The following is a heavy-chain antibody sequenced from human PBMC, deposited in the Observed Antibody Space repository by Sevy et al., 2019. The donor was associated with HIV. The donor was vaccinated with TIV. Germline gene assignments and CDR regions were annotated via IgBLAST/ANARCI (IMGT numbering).Heavy chain of an antibody. J-gene: IGHJ5*02. CDR3: ARAYCGGDCPQGYNWFDP. Sequence: GGSLRLSCAASGFTFSSYEMNWVRQAPGKGLEWVSYISSSGSTIYYADSVKGRFTISRDNAKNSLYLQMNSLRAEDTAVYYCARAYCGGDCPQGYNWFDPWGQRTLVTVSS. V-gene: IGHV3-48*03. CDR1: GFTFSSYE. D-gene: IGHD2-21*02. CDR2: ISSSGSTI.